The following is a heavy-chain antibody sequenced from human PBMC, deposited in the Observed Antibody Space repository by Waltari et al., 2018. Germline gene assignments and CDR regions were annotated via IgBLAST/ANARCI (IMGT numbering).Heavy chain of an antibody. CDR2: IYYSGST. CDR1: GGSISSSSYY. CDR3: ARDYGTGSYYYYYYMDV. Sequence: QLQLQESGPGLVKPSETLSLTCTVSGGSISSSSYYWGWIRQPPGKGLEWIGSIYYSGSTYYNPSLKSRVTISVDTSKNQFSLKLSSVTAADTAVYYCARDYGTGSYYYYYYMDVWGKGTTVTISS. D-gene: IGHD3-16*01. J-gene: IGHJ6*03. V-gene: IGHV4-39*07.